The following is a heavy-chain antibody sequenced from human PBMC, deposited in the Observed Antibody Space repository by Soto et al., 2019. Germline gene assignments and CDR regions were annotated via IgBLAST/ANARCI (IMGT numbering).Heavy chain of an antibody. CDR1: GGTFSNYA. J-gene: IGHJ4*02. CDR3: ARVSGPGTYFSPGNY. V-gene: IGHV1-69*01. CDR2: IIPIFGRS. Sequence: QVQLVQSGAAVKKPGSSVTVSCTASGGTFSNYAVTWVRQAPGHGLEWMGGIIPIFGRSNYAQKFQGRVTITADESTSTGYMELTSVSSEDTAVYYCARVSGPGTYFSPGNYWGQGALGTVSS. D-gene: IGHD3-10*01.